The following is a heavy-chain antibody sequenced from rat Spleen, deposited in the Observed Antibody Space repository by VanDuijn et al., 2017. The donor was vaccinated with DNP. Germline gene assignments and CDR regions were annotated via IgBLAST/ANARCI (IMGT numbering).Heavy chain of an antibody. V-gene: IGHV5S13*01. D-gene: IGHD1-11*01. CDR1: GFTFSNYD. J-gene: IGHJ2*01. CDR2: ITSSGGDS. Sequence: EVQLVESGGGLVQPGRSLKLSCAASGFTFSNYDMAWVRQAPTKGLEWVAAITSSGGDSYYPDSVKGRFTISRDNAKNTLYLQMNSLRSEDTASYYCARGGRSYFDYWGQGVMVTVSS. CDR3: ARGGRSYFDY.